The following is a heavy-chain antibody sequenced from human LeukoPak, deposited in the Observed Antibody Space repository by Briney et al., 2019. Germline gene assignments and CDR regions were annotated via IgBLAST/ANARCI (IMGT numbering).Heavy chain of an antibody. V-gene: IGHV1-2*02. J-gene: IGHJ4*02. CDR1: GYTFTGYY. CDR2: INPNSGGT. Sequence: ASVKVSCKASGYTFTGYYMHWVRQAPGQGLEWMGWINPNSGGTNYAQKFQGRVTMTRDTSISTAYMELSRLRSDDTAVYYCARGNYGSGSYYPLWGQGTLVTVSS. CDR3: ARGNYGSGSYYPL. D-gene: IGHD3-10*01.